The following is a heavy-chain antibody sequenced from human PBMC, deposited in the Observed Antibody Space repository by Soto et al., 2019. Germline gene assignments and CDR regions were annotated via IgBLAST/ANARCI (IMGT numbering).Heavy chain of an antibody. J-gene: IGHJ4*02. CDR1: GDSISSGGYS. CDR2: IYHTGST. V-gene: IGHV4-30-2*01. CDR3: ARAHYGPSGYYFDS. Sequence: QVQLQESGSGLVKPSQTLSLTCTVSGDSISSGGYSWSWIRQPPRQGLEWIGYIYHTGSTSYSPSLKSRVTMSVDKSKNQFSLSLNSGTAADTAIYYCARAHYGPSGYYFDSWGQGALFTVSS. D-gene: IGHD3-22*01.